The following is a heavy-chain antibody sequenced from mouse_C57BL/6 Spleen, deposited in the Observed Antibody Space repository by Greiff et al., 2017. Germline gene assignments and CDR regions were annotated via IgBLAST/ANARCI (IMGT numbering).Heavy chain of an antibody. Sequence: SGPVLVKPGASVKMSCKASGFTFTDYYMNWVKQSHGKSLEWIGVINPYNGGTSYNQKFKGKATLTVDKSPSTAYLELNSLTSEDSAVYYCARDGNGFAYWGQGTLVTVSA. CDR3: ARDGNGFAY. J-gene: IGHJ3*01. CDR1: GFTFTDYY. V-gene: IGHV1-19*01. D-gene: IGHD2-3*01. CDR2: INPYNGGT.